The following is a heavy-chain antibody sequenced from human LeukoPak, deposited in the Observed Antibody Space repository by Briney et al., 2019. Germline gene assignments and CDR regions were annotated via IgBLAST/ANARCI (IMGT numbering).Heavy chain of an antibody. V-gene: IGHV1-69*04. CDR1: GGTFSSYA. J-gene: IGHJ4*02. CDR3: ARDPALDYYDSSGYYHTPSIDY. CDR2: IIPILGIA. Sequence: GASVKVSCKASGGTFSSYAISWVRQAPGQGLEWMGRIIPILGIANYAQKFQGRVTITADKSTSTAYMELSSLRSEDTAVYYCARDPALDYYDSSGYYHTPSIDYWGQGTLATVSS. D-gene: IGHD3-22*01.